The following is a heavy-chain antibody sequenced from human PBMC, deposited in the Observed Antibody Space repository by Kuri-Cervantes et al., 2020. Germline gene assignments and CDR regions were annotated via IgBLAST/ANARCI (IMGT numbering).Heavy chain of an antibody. D-gene: IGHD3-9*01. CDR1: GYSISSGYY. CDR3: ARNYDILTGYYDGYFDY. V-gene: IGHV4-38-2*02. Sequence: ESLKISCTVSGYSISSGYYWGWIRQTPGKGLEWIGSIYYSGSTYYNPSLKSRVTISVDMSKNQFSLKLSSVTAADTAVYYCARNYDILTGYYDGYFDYWGQGALVTVSS. CDR2: IYYSGST. J-gene: IGHJ4*02.